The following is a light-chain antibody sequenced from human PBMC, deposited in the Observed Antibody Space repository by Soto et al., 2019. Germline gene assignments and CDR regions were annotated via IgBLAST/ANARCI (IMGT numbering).Light chain of an antibody. J-gene: IGKJ4*01. Sequence: IVMTQSPATVSVSPGESTSLSCRASRTIGTNLGWYQQKPGQAPRLLISKTSNRATGVPARFSGSGSGTESTLTITSLQSEDIAVYYCQQYADWPLTFGGGTKVDI. CDR3: QQYADWPLT. CDR1: RTIGTN. CDR2: KTS. V-gene: IGKV3-15*01.